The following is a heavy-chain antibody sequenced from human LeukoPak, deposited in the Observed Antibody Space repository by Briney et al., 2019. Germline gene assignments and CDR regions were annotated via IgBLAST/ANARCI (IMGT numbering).Heavy chain of an antibody. Sequence: SETLSLTCTVSGGSISSYYWSWIRQPPGKGLEWIGYIYYSGSTNYNPSLKSRVTISVDTSKNQFSLKLSSVTAADTAVYYCARHREMDSYDAFDVWGQGTMVTVSS. CDR1: GGSISSYY. J-gene: IGHJ3*01. D-gene: IGHD5-24*01. V-gene: IGHV4-59*08. CDR3: ARHREMDSYDAFDV. CDR2: IYYSGST.